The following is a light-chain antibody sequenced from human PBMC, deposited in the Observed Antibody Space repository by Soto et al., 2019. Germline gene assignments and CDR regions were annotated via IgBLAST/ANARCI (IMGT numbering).Light chain of an antibody. CDR1: SSNIGTSS. V-gene: IGLV1-44*01. J-gene: IGLJ1*01. CDR3: AAWDDSLNGHV. Sequence: QAVLTQPHSASGTSGQRVTISCSGSSSNIGTSSVHWFQQLPGTAPKLLISTTNQRPSGVPERFSGSKSGTSASLAISGLQSEDEADYYCAAWDDSLNGHVFGTGTKLTV. CDR2: TTN.